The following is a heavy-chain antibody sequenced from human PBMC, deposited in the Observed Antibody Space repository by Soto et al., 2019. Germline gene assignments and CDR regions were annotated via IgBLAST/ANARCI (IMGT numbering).Heavy chain of an antibody. D-gene: IGHD3-16*02. CDR1: GFTFTNYG. Sequence: EVRLLESGGGLVQPGGSLRLSCEGSGFTFTNYGMDWVRQAPGKGLEWISFISGAGDTTYYADSVKGRFIISRDNSKNTLDLQMNSLRAEDTGLYYCAKSFTQSNVWRAYRHKTHFDYWGQGALVTVTS. V-gene: IGHV3-23*01. J-gene: IGHJ4*02. CDR2: ISGAGDTT. CDR3: AKSFTQSNVWRAYRHKTHFDY.